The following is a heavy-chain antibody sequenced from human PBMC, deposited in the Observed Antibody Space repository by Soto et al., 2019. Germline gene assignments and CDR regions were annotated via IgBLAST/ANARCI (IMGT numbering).Heavy chain of an antibody. CDR3: AKDPRFYGMDV. CDR2: FYFTGST. J-gene: IGHJ6*02. Sequence: QVRPQESGPGLVKPSETLSLTCTVSGASVSSDSYSWAWIRQPPGKGLEWIGCFYFTGSTKTNPSLQSRVSISVDESKNQMSLKLNSVTAADTAVYYCAKDPRFYGMDVWGQGTTVTVSS. V-gene: IGHV4-61*01. CDR1: GASVSSDSYS.